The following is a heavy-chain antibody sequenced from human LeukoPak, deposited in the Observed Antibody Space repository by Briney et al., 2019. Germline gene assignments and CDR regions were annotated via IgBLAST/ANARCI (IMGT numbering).Heavy chain of an antibody. Sequence: KVSCKASGYSFTSYWIGWVRQMPGKGLEWMGIIYPGDSDTRYSPSFQGQVTISADKSISTAYLQWSSLKASDTAMYYCARRVLALHFDIWGQGTMVTVSS. CDR2: IYPGDSDT. V-gene: IGHV5-51*01. CDR3: ARRVLALHFDI. CDR1: GYSFTSYW. J-gene: IGHJ3*02.